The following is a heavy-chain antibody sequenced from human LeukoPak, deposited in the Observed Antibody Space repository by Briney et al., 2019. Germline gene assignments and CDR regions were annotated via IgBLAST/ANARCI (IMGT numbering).Heavy chain of an antibody. D-gene: IGHD3-10*01. V-gene: IGHV3-21*01. CDR3: ARVVMRRGSDFDY. CDR2: ISSSSSYI. CDR1: GFTFSSYS. J-gene: IGHJ4*02. Sequence: PGGSLRLSCAASGFTFSSYSMNWVRQAPGKGLEWVSSISSSSSYIYYADSVKGRFTISRDNAKNSLYLQMNSLRAEDTAVYYCARVVMRRGSDFDYWGQGTLVTVSS.